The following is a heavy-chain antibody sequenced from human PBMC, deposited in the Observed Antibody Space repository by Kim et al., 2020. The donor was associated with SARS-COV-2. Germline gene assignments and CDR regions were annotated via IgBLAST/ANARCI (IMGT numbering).Heavy chain of an antibody. J-gene: IGHJ4*02. CDR1: GFIFSSYG. CDR3: AKDVSSSDLFAFDY. Sequence: GGSLRLSCAASGFIFSSYGMHWVRQAPGKGLEWVAVISYDGSNKYYVDSVKGRFTVSRDNSKNTLYLQMNSLRAEDTAVYYCAKDVSSSDLFAFDYWGQGTLVTVSS. V-gene: IGHV3-30*18. D-gene: IGHD6-6*01. CDR2: ISYDGSNK.